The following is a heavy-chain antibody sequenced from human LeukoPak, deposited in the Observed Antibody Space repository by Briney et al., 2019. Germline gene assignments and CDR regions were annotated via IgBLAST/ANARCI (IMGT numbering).Heavy chain of an antibody. CDR3: ARHLIAVSDWYFDL. V-gene: IGHV4-59*08. CDR1: GGSISGYY. Sequence: SETLSLTCTVSGGSISGYYWSWIRQPPGKGLEWIGYIYYSGSTNYNPSLKSRVTISVDTSKNQFSLKLSSVTAADTAVYYCARHLIAVSDWYFDLWGRGTLVTVSS. J-gene: IGHJ2*01. CDR2: IYYSGST. D-gene: IGHD6-19*01.